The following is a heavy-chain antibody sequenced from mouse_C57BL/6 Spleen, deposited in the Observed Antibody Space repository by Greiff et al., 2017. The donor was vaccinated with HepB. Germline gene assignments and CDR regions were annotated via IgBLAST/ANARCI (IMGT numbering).Heavy chain of an antibody. D-gene: IGHD2-2*01. CDR1: GYSITSGYY. J-gene: IGHJ4*01. V-gene: IGHV3-6*01. Sequence: EVKLQESGPGLVKPSQSLSLTCSVTGYSITSGYYWNWIRQFPGNKLEWMGYISYDGSNNYNPSLKNRISITRDTSKNQFFLKLNSVTTEDTATYYCARDGSILYAMDYWGQGTSVTVSS. CDR2: ISYDGSN. CDR3: ARDGSILYAMDY.